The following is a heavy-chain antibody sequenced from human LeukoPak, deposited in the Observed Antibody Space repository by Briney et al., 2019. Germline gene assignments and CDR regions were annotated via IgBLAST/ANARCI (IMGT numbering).Heavy chain of an antibody. CDR1: GGSISSYY. Sequence: TSETLSLTCTVSGGSISSYYWSWIRQPPGKGLEWIGYIYYSGSTNYNPSLKSRVTISVDTSKNQFSLKLSSVTAADTAVYYCARVNYYGSGSFDYWGQGTLVTVSS. CDR3: ARVNYYGSGSFDY. D-gene: IGHD3-10*01. V-gene: IGHV4-59*08. CDR2: IYYSGST. J-gene: IGHJ4*02.